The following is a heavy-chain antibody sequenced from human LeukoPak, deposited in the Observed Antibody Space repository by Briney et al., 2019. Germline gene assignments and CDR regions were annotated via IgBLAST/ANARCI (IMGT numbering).Heavy chain of an antibody. J-gene: IGHJ4*02. V-gene: IGHV4-4*07. CDR3: ARGTRGWLQRYYFDY. Sequence: SETLSLACTVSGGSISSYYWSWIRQPAGKGLEWIGRIYTSGSTNYNPSLKSRVTMSVDTSKNQFSLKLSSVTAADTAVYYCARGTRGWLQRYYFDYWGQGTLVTVSS. D-gene: IGHD5-24*01. CDR1: GGSISSYY. CDR2: IYTSGST.